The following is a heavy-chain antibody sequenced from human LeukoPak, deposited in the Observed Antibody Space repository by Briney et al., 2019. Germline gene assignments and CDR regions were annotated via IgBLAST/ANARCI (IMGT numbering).Heavy chain of an antibody. V-gene: IGHV3-23*01. CDR1: GFTFSSYA. CDR3: AKDGPYYYGSGSYYRGGYFDY. D-gene: IGHD3-10*01. Sequence: GGSLRLSCAASGFTFSSYAMSWVRQAPRKGLEWVSAISGSGGSTYYADSVKGRFTISRDNSKNTLYLQMNSLRAEDTAVYYCAKDGPYYYGSGSYYRGGYFDYWGQGTLVTVSS. J-gene: IGHJ4*02. CDR2: ISGSGGST.